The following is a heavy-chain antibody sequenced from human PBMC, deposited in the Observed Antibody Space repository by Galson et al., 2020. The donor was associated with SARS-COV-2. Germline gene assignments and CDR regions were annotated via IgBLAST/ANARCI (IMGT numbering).Heavy chain of an antibody. CDR1: GIAFTTSG. V-gene: IGHV3-33*01. D-gene: IGHD3-10*01. CDR2: IWFDGSNK. J-gene: IGHJ4*02. CDR3: ARDGTTMAEFDF. Sequence: GGSLRLSCETSGIAFTTSGMHWVRQAPGKGLEWVAVIWFDGSNKYYADSVKGRFTISRDNSRNTLYLQMNSLRAEDTAVYFCARDGTTMAEFDFWGQGTLVTVFS.